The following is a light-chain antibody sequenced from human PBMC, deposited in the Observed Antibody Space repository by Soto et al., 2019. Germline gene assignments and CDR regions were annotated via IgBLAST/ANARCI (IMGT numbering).Light chain of an antibody. J-gene: IGKJ4*01. Sequence: EVVLTQSPATLSLSPGERATLSCRASQSISTYVAWYQQKPGQAPRLLIYDASRRATGIPARFSGSGSGTDFTLTISSLEPEDFAFYYCQQRSKWPPPFGGGTKVEI. CDR2: DAS. CDR3: QQRSKWPPP. V-gene: IGKV3-11*01. CDR1: QSISTY.